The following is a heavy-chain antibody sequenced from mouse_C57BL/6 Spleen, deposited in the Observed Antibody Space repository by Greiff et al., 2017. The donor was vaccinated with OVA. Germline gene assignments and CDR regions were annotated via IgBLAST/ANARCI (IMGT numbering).Heavy chain of an antibody. CDR1: GFTFSDYG. D-gene: IGHD1-1*01. V-gene: IGHV5-17*01. CDR3: ARRYGSSHYAMDY. CDR2: ISSGSSTI. J-gene: IGHJ4*01. Sequence: EVKLMESGGGLVKPGGSLKLSCAASGFTFSDYGMHWVRQAPEKGLEWVAYISSGSSTIYYADTVKGRFTISRDNAKNTLFLQMTSLRSEDTAMYYCARRYGSSHYAMDYWGQGTSVTVSS.